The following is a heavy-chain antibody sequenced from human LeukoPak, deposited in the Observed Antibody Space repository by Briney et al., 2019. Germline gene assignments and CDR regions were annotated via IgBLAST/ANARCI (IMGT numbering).Heavy chain of an antibody. CDR1: GFTFSSYA. CDR3: ARGGLLLWFGELLADY. J-gene: IGHJ4*02. V-gene: IGHV3-30*04. CDR2: ISYDGSNK. D-gene: IGHD3-10*01. Sequence: PGGSLRLSCAASGFTFSSYAMHWVRQAPGKGLEGVAVISYDGSNKYYADSVKGRFTISRDNSKNTLYLQMNSLRAEDTAVYYCARGGLLLWFGELLADYWGQGTLVTVSS.